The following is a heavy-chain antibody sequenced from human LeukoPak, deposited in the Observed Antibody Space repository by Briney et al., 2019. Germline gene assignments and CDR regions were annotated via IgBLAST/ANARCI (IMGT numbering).Heavy chain of an antibody. D-gene: IGHD4-17*01. CDR1: GDSISSTSY. J-gene: IGHJ4*02. CDR3: ARTVSTVTRLYPFDH. CDR2: IYYSGST. V-gene: IGHV4-61*01. Sequence: SETLSVTCTVSGDSISSTSYCWVWQPPGKGLEWIGYIYYSGSTNYNPSLKSRVSISVDTSKNQFSLKLSSVTAADTAVYYCARTVSTVTRLYPFDHGGQGTLVIASS.